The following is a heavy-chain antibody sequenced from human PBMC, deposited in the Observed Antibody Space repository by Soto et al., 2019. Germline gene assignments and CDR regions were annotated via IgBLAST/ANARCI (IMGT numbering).Heavy chain of an antibody. V-gene: IGHV4-59*01. J-gene: IGHJ4*02. CDR1: AGSISSNY. CDR3: TIGAGWTTDY. D-gene: IGHD6-19*01. CDR2: INHSGST. Sequence: QVQLQESGPGLVRPSETLSLTCTVSAGSISSNYWNWIRQAPGKGLEWIGLINHSGSTNYNPSLKSRGTISLDTSKNQLSLKLSSVTAADTAVYYCTIGAGWTTDYWGQGTLVTVSS.